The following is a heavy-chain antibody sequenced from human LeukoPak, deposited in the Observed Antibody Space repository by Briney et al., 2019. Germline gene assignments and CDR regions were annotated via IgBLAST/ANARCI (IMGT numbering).Heavy chain of an antibody. Sequence: GGSLRLSCAASGFTFSSYAMHWVCQAPGKGLEYVSAISSNGGSTYYANSVKGRFTISRDNSKNTLYLQMGSLRAEDMAVYYCARDLGLSAARPGCVDYWGQGTLVTVSS. V-gene: IGHV3-64*01. J-gene: IGHJ4*02. D-gene: IGHD6-6*01. CDR1: GFTFSSYA. CDR3: ARDLGLSAARPGCVDY. CDR2: ISSNGGST.